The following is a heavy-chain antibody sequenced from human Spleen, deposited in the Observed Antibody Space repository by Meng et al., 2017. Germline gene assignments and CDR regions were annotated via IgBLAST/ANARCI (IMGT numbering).Heavy chain of an antibody. Sequence: QITLKESGPTLVKPTQTLTLTCTFSGFSLRSGGVAVGWIRQPPGKALEWLALIFWDDEERYSPSLKSRLTITKDTSKNRVVLTMTTMDPVDTATYYCAHAGMVGTTTLFYFDYWGQETLVTVSS. CDR2: IFWDDEE. CDR3: AHAGMVGTTTLFYFDY. CDR1: GFSLRSGGVA. D-gene: IGHD1-26*01. V-gene: IGHV2-5*02. J-gene: IGHJ4*02.